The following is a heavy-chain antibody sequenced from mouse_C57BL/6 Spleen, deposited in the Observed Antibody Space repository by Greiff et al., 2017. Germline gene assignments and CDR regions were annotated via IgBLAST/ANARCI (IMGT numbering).Heavy chain of an antibody. CDR3: ARNYGSSSSFGY. D-gene: IGHD1-1*01. J-gene: IGHJ2*01. Sequence: VQLQQSGPELVKPGDSVKISCKASGYSFTGYFMNWVMQSHGKSLEWIGRINPYNGDTFYNQKFKGKATLTVDKSSSTAHMQLRSLTSEDSAVYYCARNYGSSSSFGYWGQGTTLTVSS. V-gene: IGHV1-20*01. CDR1: GYSFTGYF. CDR2: INPYNGDT.